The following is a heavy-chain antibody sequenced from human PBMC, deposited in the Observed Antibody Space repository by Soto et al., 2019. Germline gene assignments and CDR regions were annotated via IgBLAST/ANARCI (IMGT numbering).Heavy chain of an antibody. CDR1: GYSFPNYW. J-gene: IGHJ6*02. CDR2: IFPSDSYT. D-gene: IGHD6-13*01. CDR3: ARRSTTAGIYYYYYYGMDV. V-gene: IGHV5-10-1*01. Sequence: PGESLKISCKGPGYSFPNYWIGWVRQMPGKGLEWMGIIFPSDSYTNYSPSFQGHVTISADKSISTAYLQWSSLKASDTAMYYCARRSTTAGIYYYYYYGMDVWGQGTTVTVSS.